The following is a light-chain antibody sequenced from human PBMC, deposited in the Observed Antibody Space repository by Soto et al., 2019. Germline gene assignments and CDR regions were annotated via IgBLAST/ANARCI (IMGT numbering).Light chain of an antibody. CDR3: MQTIQFPIT. J-gene: IGKJ5*01. CDR1: QSLVLS. V-gene: IGKV2D-29*01. CDR2: EVS. Sequence: DSVMTQAPLSLSVTPGQPASISCKSTQSLVLSLYWYLQRPGQPPQLLIYEVSNRFSGVPDKFSGSGSGTDFTLKISRVETEDVGVYYCMQTIQFPITFGQGTRLEIK.